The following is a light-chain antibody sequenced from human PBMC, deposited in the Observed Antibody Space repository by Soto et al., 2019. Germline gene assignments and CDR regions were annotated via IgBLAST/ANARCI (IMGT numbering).Light chain of an antibody. CDR1: RFVSNY. CDR3: QHYNSYSEA. V-gene: IGKV1-5*01. J-gene: IGKJ1*01. Sequence: DIHMTKSPSTLSASVGDRVTITCRASRFVSNYLAWYQQTPGRAPKLLVYDASELESGVPSRFSGRGSGTEFTLTISSLQPDEFATDYCQHYNSYSEAFGQGTKVDIK. CDR2: DAS.